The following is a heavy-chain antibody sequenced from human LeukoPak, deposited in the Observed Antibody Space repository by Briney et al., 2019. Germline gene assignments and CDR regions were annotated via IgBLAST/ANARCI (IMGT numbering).Heavy chain of an antibody. V-gene: IGHV3-30*04. CDR2: VAYDGTNQ. Sequence: GRSLRLSCVTSGFIFGTYAMHWVRQAPGKGLEWVAVVAYDGTNQYYADSVKGRFSISRENSKNRLYLQMNSLRGEDTAVYYCATDRHYGVTTSLRFEYWGQGTLVTVSS. J-gene: IGHJ4*02. D-gene: IGHD4-17*01. CDR3: ATDRHYGVTTSLRFEY. CDR1: GFIFGTYA.